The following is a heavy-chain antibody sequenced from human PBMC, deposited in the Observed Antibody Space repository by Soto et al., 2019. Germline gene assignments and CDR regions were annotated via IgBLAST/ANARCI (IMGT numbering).Heavy chain of an antibody. CDR1: AFTFSSHA. CDR2: IIGRGAES. V-gene: IGHV3-23*01. J-gene: IGHJ1*01. Sequence: GGSLRLSCAASAFTFSSHAMSWVRLAPGKGLEWLSSIIGRGAESFFASSVRGRFTNSKDNSKNTRYLQMNSLRADDTAAYYRGKEDFRRHLAFQSWGQGTLVTVSS. D-gene: IGHD3-3*01. CDR3: GKEDFRRHLAFQS.